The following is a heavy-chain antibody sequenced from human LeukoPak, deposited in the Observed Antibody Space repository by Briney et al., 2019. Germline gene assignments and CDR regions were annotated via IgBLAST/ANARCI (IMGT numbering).Heavy chain of an antibody. Sequence: SETLSLTCAVYGGSFSGYYWSWIRQPPGKGLEWIGEVNHSGSTNYNPSLKSRVTISVDTSKNQFSLKLSSVTAADTAVYYCAKDGSSSWFAYYYFDYWGQGTLVTVSS. CDR1: GGSFSGYY. CDR2: VNHSGST. V-gene: IGHV4-34*01. J-gene: IGHJ4*02. D-gene: IGHD6-13*01. CDR3: AKDGSSSWFAYYYFDY.